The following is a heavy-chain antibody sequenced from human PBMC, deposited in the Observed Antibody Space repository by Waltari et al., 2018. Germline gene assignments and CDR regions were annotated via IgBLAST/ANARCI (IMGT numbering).Heavy chain of an antibody. D-gene: IGHD6-19*01. V-gene: IGHV4-59*01. CDR2: IYYSGIT. Sequence: QVQLQESGPGLVKPSETLSLTCTVSRCSISSYYWSWIRQPPGKGLEWIGYIYYSGITNDNPSLKSRVTISVDTSKNQCSLKLSSVTAADTAVYYCARAWVAVAERGDWFDPWGQGTLVTVSS. CDR3: ARAWVAVAERGDWFDP. CDR1: RCSISSYY. J-gene: IGHJ5*02.